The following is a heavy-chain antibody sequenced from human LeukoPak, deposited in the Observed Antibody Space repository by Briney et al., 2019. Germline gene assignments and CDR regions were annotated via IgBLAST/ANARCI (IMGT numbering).Heavy chain of an antibody. CDR1: GFTFTRFW. CDR3: APDPLVDY. CDR2: INNFGNIT. V-gene: IGHV3-74*01. J-gene: IGHJ4*02. Sequence: GGSLRLSCAASGFTFTRFWMHWVRQAPGKGLVWVSRINNFGNITQYADSVKGRFTISRDNAKNTLYLQMNSLRVEDTALYYCAPDPLVDYWGQGTLVTVSS.